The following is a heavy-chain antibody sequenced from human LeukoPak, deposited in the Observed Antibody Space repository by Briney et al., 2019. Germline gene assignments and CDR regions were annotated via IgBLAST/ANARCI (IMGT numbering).Heavy chain of an antibody. CDR1: GFTFSSYA. CDR2: ISGSGGST. V-gene: IGHV3-23*01. CDR3: AKSRTTVTYFDY. J-gene: IGHJ4*02. Sequence: PGGSLRLSCAASGFTFSSYALRWVRQAPGKGLGWVSAISGSGGSTYYADSVKGRFTISRDNSKNTLYLQMNSLRAEDTTVYYCAKSRTTVTYFDYWGQGTLVTVSS. D-gene: IGHD4-17*01.